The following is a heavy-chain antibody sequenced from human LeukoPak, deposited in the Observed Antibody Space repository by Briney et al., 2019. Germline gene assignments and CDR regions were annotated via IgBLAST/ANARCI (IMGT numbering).Heavy chain of an antibody. CDR2: ISVSGGNT. D-gene: IGHD6-19*01. J-gene: IGHJ5*02. V-gene: IGHV3-23*01. CDR3: ATKQWLVRGWFDP. Sequence: GGSLRLSCAASGFSFSNYAMSWVRQAPGKGLEWVSSISVSGGNTYYADSVKGRFTISRDNSKNTLYLQMNSLTAEDTAVYYCATKQWLVRGWFDPWGQGTLVTVSS. CDR1: GFSFSNYA.